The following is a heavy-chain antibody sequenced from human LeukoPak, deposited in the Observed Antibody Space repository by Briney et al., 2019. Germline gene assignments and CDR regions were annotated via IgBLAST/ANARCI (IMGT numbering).Heavy chain of an antibody. CDR2: TYYTGST. D-gene: IGHD3-10*02. CDR3: ARYVLNWFDP. Sequence: PSETLSLTCSVSGGSISSRSYYWGWVRQPPGKGLEWIGSTYYTGSTYYNPSLRSRVSISGDTSKNQVSLKVNSVTAADTAVYFCARYVLNWFDPWGQGTLVTVFS. J-gene: IGHJ5*02. V-gene: IGHV4-39*01. CDR1: GGSISSRSYY.